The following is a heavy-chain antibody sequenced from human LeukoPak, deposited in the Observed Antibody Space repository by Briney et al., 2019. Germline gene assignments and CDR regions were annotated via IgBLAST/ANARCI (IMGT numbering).Heavy chain of an antibody. Sequence: GGSLRLSCAASGFSFSSYSMNWVRQAPGKGLEWVANIKQDGSEKYYVDSVKGRFTISRDNAKNSLYLQMNSLRAEDTAVYYCARGRKDYYYYYMDVWGKGTTVTVSS. V-gene: IGHV3-7*01. CDR2: IKQDGSEK. J-gene: IGHJ6*03. D-gene: IGHD1-14*01. CDR3: ARGRKDYYYYYMDV. CDR1: GFSFSSYS.